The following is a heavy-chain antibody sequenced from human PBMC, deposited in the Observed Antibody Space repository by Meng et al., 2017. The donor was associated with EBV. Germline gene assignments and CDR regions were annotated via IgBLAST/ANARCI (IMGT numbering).Heavy chain of an antibody. Sequence: QDERGPAGDEGTNPGAQVKGSCKALGNTLPVYYMHWGRQAPGQGLEWMGRINPNSGGTNYAQKFQGRVTMTRDTSISTAYMELSRLRSDDTAVYYCARVGIAVAGTGDYWGQGTLVTVSS. J-gene: IGHJ4*02. CDR3: ARVGIAVAGTGDY. CDR1: GNTLPVYY. CDR2: INPNSGGT. D-gene: IGHD6-19*01. V-gene: IGHV1-2*06.